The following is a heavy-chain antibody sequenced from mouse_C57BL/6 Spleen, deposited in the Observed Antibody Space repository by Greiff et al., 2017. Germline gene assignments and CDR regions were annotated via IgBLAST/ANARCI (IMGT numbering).Heavy chain of an antibody. J-gene: IGHJ4*01. CDR2: IGPENGDT. V-gene: IGHV14-4*01. CDR1: GFNFKDDD. CDR3: TPSSMDY. Sequence: EVQLQQSGAELVRPGASVKLSCTASGFNFKDDDMHWVKQRPEQGLEWSGWIGPENGDTEYASKFQGKATITADTSSNTAYLQLSSLKSEDTAVYYCTPSSMDYWGQGTSVTVSS.